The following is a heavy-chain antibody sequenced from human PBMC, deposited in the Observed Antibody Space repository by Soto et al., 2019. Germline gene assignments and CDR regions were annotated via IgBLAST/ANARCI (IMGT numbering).Heavy chain of an antibody. D-gene: IGHD3-10*01. V-gene: IGHV3-33*01. CDR1: GFTFSSYG. J-gene: IGHJ6*03. CDR2: IWYDGSNK. CDR3: ARAPGPTGGSPYYYYYMDV. Sequence: PGGSLRLSCAASGFTFSSYGMHWVRQAPGKGLEWVAVIWYDGSNKYYADSVKGRFTISRDNSKNTLYLQMNSLRAEDTAVYYCARAPGPTGGSPYYYYYMDVWGKGTTVTVSS.